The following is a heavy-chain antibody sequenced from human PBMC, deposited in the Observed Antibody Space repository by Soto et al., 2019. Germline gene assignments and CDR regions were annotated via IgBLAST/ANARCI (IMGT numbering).Heavy chain of an antibody. D-gene: IGHD3-16*01. CDR1: GFTFSSYG. Sequence: QVQLVESGGGVVQPGRSLRLSCAASGFTFSSYGMHWVRQAPGKGLEWVAVISYDGSNKYYADSVKGRFTISRDNSKNPPYRQMNSLRAEDTAVYYCPKAHYHYVWGSSEDWFGPWGQGTLVTVSS. CDR2: ISYDGSNK. CDR3: PKAHYHYVWGSSEDWFGP. V-gene: IGHV3-30*18. J-gene: IGHJ5*02.